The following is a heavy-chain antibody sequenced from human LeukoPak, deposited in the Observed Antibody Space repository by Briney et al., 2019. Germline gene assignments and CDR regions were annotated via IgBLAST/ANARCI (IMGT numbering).Heavy chain of an antibody. CDR3: ASEGDIVVVVAATRDKMGAFDI. V-gene: IGHV4-39*01. Sequence: SETLSLTCTVSGGSISSSSYYWGWIRQPPGKGLEWIGSIYYSGSTYYNPSLKSRVTMSVDTSKNQFSLKLSSVTAADTAVYYCASEGDIVVVVAATRDKMGAFDIWGQGTMVTVSS. J-gene: IGHJ3*02. D-gene: IGHD2-15*01. CDR1: GGSISSSSYY. CDR2: IYYSGST.